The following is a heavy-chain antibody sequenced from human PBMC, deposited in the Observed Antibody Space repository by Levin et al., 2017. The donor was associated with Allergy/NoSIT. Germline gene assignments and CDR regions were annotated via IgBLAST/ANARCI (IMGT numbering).Heavy chain of an antibody. CDR3: ARVHSGYDYGDALDY. Sequence: GGSLRLSCAASGFTFNTYWMTWVRQAPGKGLEWVAYIKEDGSEKYYVDSVKGRFTISRDNAKTSLYLQMNSLRAGDTAVCYCARVHSGYDYGDALDYWGQGTLVTVSS. V-gene: IGHV3-7*01. CDR2: IKEDGSEK. J-gene: IGHJ4*02. CDR1: GFTFNTYW. D-gene: IGHD5-12*01.